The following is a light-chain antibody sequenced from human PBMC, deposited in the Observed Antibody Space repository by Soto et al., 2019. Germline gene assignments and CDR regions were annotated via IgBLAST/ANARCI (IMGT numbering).Light chain of an antibody. CDR1: DSGTNS. V-gene: IGLV3-21*02. CDR2: DDR. CDR3: QVWDSNSGHYV. J-gene: IGLJ1*01. Sequence: SYQLPQTTSLAVAPRPPASLAGWGNDSGTNSVHSYQQKPGHAPGDDVYDDRDRPLGIPERFSGSNAGHTATLAIRRVEDRDEDDDICQVWDSNSGHYVFGTGTKVTVL.